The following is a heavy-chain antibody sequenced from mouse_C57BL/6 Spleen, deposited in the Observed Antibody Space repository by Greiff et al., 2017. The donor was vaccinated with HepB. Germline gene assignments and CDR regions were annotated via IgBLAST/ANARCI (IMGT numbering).Heavy chain of an antibody. CDR1: GYTFTSYW. J-gene: IGHJ3*01. Sequence: VQLQQPGTELVKPGASVKLSCKASGYTFTSYWMHWVKQRPGQGLEWIGNINPSNGGTNYNEKFKSKATLTVDKSSSTAYMQLSSLTSEDSAVYDCARRGGIYYDYDGFAYWGQGTLVTVSA. CDR3: ARRGGIYYDYDGFAY. CDR2: INPSNGGT. D-gene: IGHD2-4*01. V-gene: IGHV1-53*01.